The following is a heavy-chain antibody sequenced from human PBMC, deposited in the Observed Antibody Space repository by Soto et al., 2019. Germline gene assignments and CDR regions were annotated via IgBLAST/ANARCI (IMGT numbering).Heavy chain of an antibody. CDR1: GFTFSTFE. V-gene: IGHV3-48*03. D-gene: IGHD3-9*01. CDR3: AKDPSTGSADF. J-gene: IGHJ4*02. CDR2: ISSSGDTI. Sequence: PGGSLRLSCAASGFTFSTFEMAWVRQAPGKGLEWVSYISSSGDTILYADTVKGRFTISRDNAKNSLHLQMNSLRVEDTAIYFCAKDPSTGSADFWGQGTLVTVSS.